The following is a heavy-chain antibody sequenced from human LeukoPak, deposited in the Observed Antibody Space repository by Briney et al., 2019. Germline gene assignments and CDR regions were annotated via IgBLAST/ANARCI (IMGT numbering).Heavy chain of an antibody. CDR3: ARGGYCSGGSCYTVGYYGMDV. D-gene: IGHD2-15*01. CDR1: GFTFSSYA. Sequence: GGSLRLSCAASGFTFSSYAMHWVRQAPGKGLEWVAVIWYDGSNKYYADSVKGRFTISRDSSKNTLYLQMNSLRAEDTAVYYCARGGYCSGGSCYTVGYYGMDVWGQGTTVTVSS. J-gene: IGHJ6*02. V-gene: IGHV3-33*08. CDR2: IWYDGSNK.